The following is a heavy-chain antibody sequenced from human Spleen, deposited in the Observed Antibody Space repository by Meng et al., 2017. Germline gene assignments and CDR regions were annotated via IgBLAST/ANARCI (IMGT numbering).Heavy chain of an antibody. CDR2: IHPGDSDT. D-gene: IGHD1-1*01. V-gene: IGHV5-51*01. CDR3: ARGPLPTPFNNNWYYFDY. CDR1: GYSFTSYW. Sequence: GESLKISCQGSGYSFTSYWIGWVRQTPGKGLEWMGIIHPGDSDTRYSPSFQGQVTISADKSISTAYLQWSSLKASDTAMYYCARGPLPTPFNNNWYYFDYWGQGTPVTVSS. J-gene: IGHJ4*02.